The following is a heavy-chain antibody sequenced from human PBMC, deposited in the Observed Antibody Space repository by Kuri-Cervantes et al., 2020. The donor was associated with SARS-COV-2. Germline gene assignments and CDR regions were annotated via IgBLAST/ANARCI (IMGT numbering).Heavy chain of an antibody. CDR1: GFTFSSYG. CDR3: AKTYYDSSGLH. J-gene: IGHJ4*02. CDR2: ISYDGSNK. Sequence: GESLKISCAASGFTFSSYGMHWVRQAPGKGLEWVAVISYDGSNKYYADSVRGRFTISRDNSKNTLYPQMNSLRAEDTAVYYCAKTYYDSSGLHWGQGTLVTVSS. D-gene: IGHD3-22*01. V-gene: IGHV3-30*18.